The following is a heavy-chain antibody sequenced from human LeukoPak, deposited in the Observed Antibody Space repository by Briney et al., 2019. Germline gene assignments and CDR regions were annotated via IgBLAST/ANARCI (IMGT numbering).Heavy chain of an antibody. J-gene: IGHJ5*02. CDR1: GYSISSGYY. V-gene: IGHV4-38-2*01. D-gene: IGHD3-3*01. CDR3: ARSITIFGVVIRNWLDP. CDR2: IYHSGST. Sequence: SETLSLTCAVSGYSISSGYYWGWIRQPPGKGLEWIGSIYHSGSTYYNPSLKSRVTISVDKSKNQFSLKLSSVTAADTAVYYCARSITIFGVVIRNWLDPWGQGTLVTVSS.